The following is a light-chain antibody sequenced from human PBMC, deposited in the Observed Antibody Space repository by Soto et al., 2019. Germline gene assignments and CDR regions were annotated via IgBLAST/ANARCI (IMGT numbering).Light chain of an antibody. V-gene: IGLV1-47*01. J-gene: IGLJ1*01. CDR1: SSSIGSNY. CDR2: RDS. CDR3: SSFAGSNNFPYV. Sequence: QSVLTQPPSASGTPGQRVTISCSESSSSIGSNYIYWYQQLPGTAPKLLIYRDSQRPSGVPDRFSGSKSGTSASLAISGLRSEDEADYYCSSFAGSNNFPYVFGTGTKLTVL.